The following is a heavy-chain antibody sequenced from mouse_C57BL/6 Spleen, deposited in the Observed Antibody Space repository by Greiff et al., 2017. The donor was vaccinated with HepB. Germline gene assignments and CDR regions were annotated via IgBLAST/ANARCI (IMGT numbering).Heavy chain of an antibody. J-gene: IGHJ4*01. V-gene: IGHV1-80*01. CDR3: ARWNYDYDGLMDY. D-gene: IGHD2-4*01. CDR1: GYAFRSYW. CDR2: IYPGDGDT. Sequence: QVQLQQSGAELVKPGASVKISCKASGYAFRSYWMNWVKQRPGKGLEWIGQIYPGDGDTNYNGKFKGKATLTADKSSSTAYMQLSSLTSEDSAVYFCARWNYDYDGLMDYWCQGTSATVSS.